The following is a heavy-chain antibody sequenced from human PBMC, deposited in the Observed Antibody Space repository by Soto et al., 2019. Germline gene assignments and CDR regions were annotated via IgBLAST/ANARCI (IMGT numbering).Heavy chain of an antibody. V-gene: IGHV1-69*13. Sequence: SVKVSCKASGGTFNNLAISWVRQAPGQGLEWMGGIIPLFGTGNYAQKFQGRVTITADESTSTAYMELSSLRSEDTAVYYCARDPGYSYGYNWGQGTLVTVSS. CDR3: ARDPGYSYGYN. D-gene: IGHD5-18*01. J-gene: IGHJ4*02. CDR1: GGTFNNLA. CDR2: IIPLFGTG.